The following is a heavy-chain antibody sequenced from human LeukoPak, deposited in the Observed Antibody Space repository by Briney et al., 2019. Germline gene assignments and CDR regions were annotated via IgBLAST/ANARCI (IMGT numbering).Heavy chain of an antibody. CDR1: GYTFTGYY. J-gene: IGHJ5*02. V-gene: IGHV1-2*02. CDR3: ARALTRRIVVVPAATFGP. Sequence: GASVKVSCKASGYTFTGYYMHWVRQAPGQGLEWMGWINPNSGGTNYAQKFQGRVTMTRDTSISTAYMELSRLRSDDTAVYYCARALTRRIVVVPAATFGPWGQGTLVTVSS. CDR2: INPNSGGT. D-gene: IGHD2-2*01.